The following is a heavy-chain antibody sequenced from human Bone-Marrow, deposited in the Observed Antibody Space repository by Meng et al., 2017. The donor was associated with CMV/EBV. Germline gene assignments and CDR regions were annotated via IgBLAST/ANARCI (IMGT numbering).Heavy chain of an antibody. V-gene: IGHV3-21*01. D-gene: IGHD3-10*01. CDR2: ISSSSSYI. CDR3: ARGPDDTQILLWFGENNWFDP. CDR1: GFTFSSYS. Sequence: GGSLRLSCAASGFTFSSYSKNWVRQAPGKGLEWVSSISSSSSYIYYADSVKGRFTISRDNAKNSLYLQMNSLRAEDTAVYYCARGPDDTQILLWFGENNWFDPWGQGTLVTVSS. J-gene: IGHJ5*02.